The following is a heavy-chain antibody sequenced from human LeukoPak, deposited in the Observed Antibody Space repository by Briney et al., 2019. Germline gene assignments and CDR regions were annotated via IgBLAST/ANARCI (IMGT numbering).Heavy chain of an antibody. J-gene: IGHJ6*04. CDR1: GFTFSSYE. V-gene: IGHV3-48*03. CDR2: ISSSGSTI. CDR3: VRLGYCSSTSCRYYYYGMDV. Sequence: GGSLRLSCAASGFTFSSYEMNWVRQAPGKGLEWVSYISSSGSTIYYADSVKGRFTISRDNAKNSLYLQMNNLRAEDTAVYYCVRLGYCSSTSCRYYYYGMDVWGKGTTVTVSS. D-gene: IGHD2-2*01.